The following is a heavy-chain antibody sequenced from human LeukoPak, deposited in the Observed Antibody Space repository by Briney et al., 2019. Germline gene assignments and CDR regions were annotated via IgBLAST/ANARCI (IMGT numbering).Heavy chain of an antibody. CDR2: IKQDGSEK. D-gene: IGHD3-16*01. Sequence: GGSLRLSCTASGLTFTNYWMSWVRQAPGKGLEWVANIKQDGSEKYYVDSVKGRFTISRDNAKNSLYLQMNSLRAEDTAVYYCARGGTSWFDWGQGTLVTVSS. CDR1: GLTFTNYW. J-gene: IGHJ4*02. CDR3: ARGGTSWFD. V-gene: IGHV3-7*01.